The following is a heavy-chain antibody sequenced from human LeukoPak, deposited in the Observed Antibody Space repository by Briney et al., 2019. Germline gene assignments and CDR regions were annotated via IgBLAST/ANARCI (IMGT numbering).Heavy chain of an antibody. D-gene: IGHD5-24*01. CDR1: GFTFSSYG. J-gene: IGHJ4*02. Sequence: SGGSLRLSCAASGFTFSSYGMHWVRQAPGKGLEWVAVISYDGSNKYYADSVKGRFTISRDNSKNTLYPQMNSLRAEDTAVYYCAKAGEMATIGYWGQGTLVTVSS. V-gene: IGHV3-30*18. CDR3: AKAGEMATIGY. CDR2: ISYDGSNK.